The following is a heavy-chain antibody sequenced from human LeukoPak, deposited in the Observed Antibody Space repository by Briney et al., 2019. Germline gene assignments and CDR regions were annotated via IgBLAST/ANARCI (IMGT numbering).Heavy chain of an antibody. D-gene: IGHD2-2*01. CDR3: ARDSSIVVVPAALSMRAAAAAAGDY. CDR1: GFTFSSFE. CDR2: INPAGSTL. J-gene: IGHJ4*02. V-gene: IGHV3-48*03. Sequence: GGSLRLSCAASGFTFSSFEMNWVRQAPGKGLEWISYINPAGSTLYYSDSVKGRFTISRDNAKSSLFLQMHSLRAEDTAVYYCARDSSIVVVPAALSMRAAAAAAGDYWGQGTLVTVSS.